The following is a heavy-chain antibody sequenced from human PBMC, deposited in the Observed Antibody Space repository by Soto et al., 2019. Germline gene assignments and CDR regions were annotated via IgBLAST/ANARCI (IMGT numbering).Heavy chain of an antibody. J-gene: IGHJ3*02. CDR1: GFTFSNAW. D-gene: IGHD3-16*02. Sequence: GGSLRLSCAASGFTFSNAWMSWVRQAPGKGLEWVGRIKSKTDGGTTDYAAPVKGRFTISRDDSKNTLYLQMNSLKTEDTAVYYCTTPYDYIWGSYRASELDIWGQGTMVTVSS. CDR3: TTPYDYIWGSYRASELDI. V-gene: IGHV3-15*01. CDR2: IKSKTDGGTT.